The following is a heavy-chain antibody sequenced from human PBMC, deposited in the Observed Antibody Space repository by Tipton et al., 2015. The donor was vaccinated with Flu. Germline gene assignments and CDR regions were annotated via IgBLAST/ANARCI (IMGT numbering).Heavy chain of an antibody. J-gene: IGHJ4*02. Sequence: QLVQSGAEVKKPGASVKVSCKASGYTFIGYYMHWVRQAPGQGLEWMGRINPNSGGTNYAQKFQGRVTLTRDTSISTAYMELSRLRSGAAGGDNCGRNPIGDDLGPGTLVPVPS. CDR2: INPNSGGT. CDR3: GRNPIGDD. V-gene: IGHV1-2*05. D-gene: IGHD2-15*01. CDR1: GYTFIGYY.